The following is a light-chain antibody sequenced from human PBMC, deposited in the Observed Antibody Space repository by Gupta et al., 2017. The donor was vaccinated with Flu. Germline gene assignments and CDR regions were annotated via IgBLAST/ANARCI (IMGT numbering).Light chain of an antibody. V-gene: IGKV1-9*01. CDR2: AAS. CDR1: QGISSY. J-gene: IGKJ2*01. CDR3: QQLDSYPRT. Sequence: GDRVTITCRASQGISSYLAWYQQEPGKAPKLLIYAASTLQSGVPSRFSGSGSGTEFTLTISSLQPEDFATYYCQQLDSYPRTFGQGTKLEI.